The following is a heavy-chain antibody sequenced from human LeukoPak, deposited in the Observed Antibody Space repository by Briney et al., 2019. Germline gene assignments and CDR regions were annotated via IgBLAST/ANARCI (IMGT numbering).Heavy chain of an antibody. CDR2: INPSGGGT. Sequence: ASVKVSCKASGYTFTSYGISWVRQAPGQGLEWMGIINPSGGGTSYAQKFQGRVTMTRDTPTSTVYMELSSLRSEDTAVYYCARDLGVAAAGRGPYFDYWGQGTLVTVSS. CDR1: GYTFTSYG. D-gene: IGHD6-13*01. J-gene: IGHJ4*02. CDR3: ARDLGVAAAGRGPYFDY. V-gene: IGHV1-46*01.